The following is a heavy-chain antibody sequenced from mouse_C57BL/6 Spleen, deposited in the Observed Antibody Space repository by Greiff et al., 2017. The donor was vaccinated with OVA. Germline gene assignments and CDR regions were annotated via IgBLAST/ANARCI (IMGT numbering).Heavy chain of an antibody. V-gene: IGHV3-6*01. CDR3: ARDRNLYYYGSSFYAMDY. D-gene: IGHD1-1*01. CDR2: ISYDGSN. CDR1: GYSITSGYY. J-gene: IGHJ4*01. Sequence: DVKLQESGPGLVKPSQSLSLTCSLTGYSITSGYYWNWIRQFPGNKLEWMGYISYDGSNNYNPSLKNRISITRDTSKNQFFLKLNSVTTEDTATYYCARDRNLYYYGSSFYAMDYWGQGTSVTVSS.